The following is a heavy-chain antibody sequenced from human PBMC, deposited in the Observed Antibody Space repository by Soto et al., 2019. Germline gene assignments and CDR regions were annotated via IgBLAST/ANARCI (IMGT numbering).Heavy chain of an antibody. D-gene: IGHD3-22*01. CDR3: ARDFYYDRSLPTRSGMDV. J-gene: IGHJ6*02. Sequence: QVQLVQSGAEVKKPGASVKVSCKASGYTFSSYGISWVRQAPGQGLEWMGWISGYNGNTYYAQKFQGRVTMTTDTSMSTAYMELRSLRSDDTAVYYCARDFYYDRSLPTRSGMDVWGQGTTVTVSS. V-gene: IGHV1-18*01. CDR2: ISGYNGNT. CDR1: GYTFSSYG.